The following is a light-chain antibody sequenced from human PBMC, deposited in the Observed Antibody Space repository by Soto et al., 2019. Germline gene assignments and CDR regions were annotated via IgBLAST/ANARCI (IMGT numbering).Light chain of an antibody. CDR3: QQRGNWPLT. CDR2: DAS. Sequence: EIVLTQSPATLSLSPGERVTLSCRASQIVSNSLVWYQQKPGQAPRPLIYDASKRATGIPASFSGSGSGTDFTLTISSLEPEDFAVYYCQQRGNWPLTFGGGTRVEIK. CDR1: QIVSNS. J-gene: IGKJ4*01. V-gene: IGKV3-11*01.